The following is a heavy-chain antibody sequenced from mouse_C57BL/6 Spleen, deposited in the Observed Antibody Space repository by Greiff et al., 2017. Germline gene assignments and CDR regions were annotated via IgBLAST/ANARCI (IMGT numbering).Heavy chain of an antibody. Sequence: VQLQQSGPELVKPGASVKISCKASGYTFTDYYMNWVKQSHGKSLEWIGDINPNNGGTSYNQKFKGKATLTVDKSSSTAYMELRSLTSEDSAVYYCARGYGSRYFDYWGQGTTLTVSS. CDR1: GYTFTDYY. D-gene: IGHD1-1*01. CDR3: ARGYGSRYFDY. J-gene: IGHJ2*01. CDR2: INPNNGGT. V-gene: IGHV1-26*01.